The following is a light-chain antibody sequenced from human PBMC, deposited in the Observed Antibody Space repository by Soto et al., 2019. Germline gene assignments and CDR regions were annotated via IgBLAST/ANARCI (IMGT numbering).Light chain of an antibody. CDR1: SSNIGSHF. Sequence: QSVLTQPPSASGTPGQRVTISCSGSSSNIGSHFVYWYQQLPGTAPKLLIYRNDQRPSGVPDRFSGAKSGTSASLAISGLRSDEEADYYCAAWDVSLSGWVFGGGTKVTVL. V-gene: IGLV1-47*01. CDR3: AAWDVSLSGWV. CDR2: RND. J-gene: IGLJ3*02.